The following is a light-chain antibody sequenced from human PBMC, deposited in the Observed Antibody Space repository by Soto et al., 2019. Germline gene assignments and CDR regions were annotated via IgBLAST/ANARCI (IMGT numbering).Light chain of an antibody. V-gene: IGLV6-57*02. Sequence: NFMLTQPPSVSESPGKTVTISCTGSSGSIASNYVQWYQQRPGSAPTTVISENNQRPSGVPDRFSGSIDSSSNSASLTISGLKTEDEADYYCQSYGTNSQEFGGGTKLTVL. J-gene: IGLJ3*02. CDR1: SGSIASNY. CDR2: ENN. CDR3: QSYGTNSQE.